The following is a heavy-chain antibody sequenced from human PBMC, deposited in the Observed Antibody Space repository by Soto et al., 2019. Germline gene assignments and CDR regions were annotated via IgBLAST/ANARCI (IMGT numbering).Heavy chain of an antibody. J-gene: IGHJ4*02. CDR2: IYYSGST. CDR3: ARLGWSGSGSYPDFDY. V-gene: IGHV4-39*01. D-gene: IGHD1-26*01. CDR1: GGSISSSSYY. Sequence: QLQLQESGPGLVKPSETLSLTCTVSGGSISSSSYYWGWIRQPPGKGLEWIGSIYYSGSTYYNPSLKSRVTISVDTSKNQFSLKLSSVTAADTDVYYCARLGWSGSGSYPDFDYWGQGTLVTVSS.